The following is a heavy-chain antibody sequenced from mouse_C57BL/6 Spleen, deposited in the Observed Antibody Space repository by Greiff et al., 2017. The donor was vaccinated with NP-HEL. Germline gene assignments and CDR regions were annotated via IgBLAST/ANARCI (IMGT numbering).Heavy chain of an antibody. CDR2: ISYDGSN. D-gene: IGHD1-1*01. V-gene: IGHV3-6*01. Sequence: ESGPGLVKPSQSLSLTCSVTGYSITSGYYWNWIRQSPGNKLEWMGYISYDGSNNYNPSLKNRISITRDTSKNQFFLKLNSVTAEDTATYYCARGSGPGYFDYWGQGTTLTVSS. CDR1: GYSITSGYY. J-gene: IGHJ2*01. CDR3: ARGSGPGYFDY.